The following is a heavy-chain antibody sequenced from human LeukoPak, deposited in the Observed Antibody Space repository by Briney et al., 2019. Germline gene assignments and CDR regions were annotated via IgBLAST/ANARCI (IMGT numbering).Heavy chain of an antibody. CDR1: GYSISSDYY. V-gene: IGHV3-49*03. J-gene: IGHJ4*02. D-gene: IGHD6-19*01. Sequence: LSLTCTISGYSISSDYYWGWIRQPPGQGLEWVGFIRSKAYGGTTEYAASVKGRFTISRDDSTSIAYLQMNRLKTEDTAVYYCTRDPDSSGWYIYFDYWGQGTLVTVSS. CDR3: TRDPDSSGWYIYFDY. CDR2: IRSKAYGGTT.